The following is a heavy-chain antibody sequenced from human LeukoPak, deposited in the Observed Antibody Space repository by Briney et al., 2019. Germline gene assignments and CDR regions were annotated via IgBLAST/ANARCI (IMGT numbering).Heavy chain of an antibody. D-gene: IGHD3-3*01. V-gene: IGHV4-4*02. CDR2: IYHSGTT. CDR3: ARGRNLEWFDY. J-gene: IGHJ5*01. CDR1: GGSISSSNW. Sequence: PSETLSLTCAVSGGSISSSNWWSWVRQPPGMGLQWIGEIYHSGTTNYNTLLKSRVTISVDTSKNQFSLKLNSVTAADTAVYYCARGRNLEWFDYWGQGTLVTVSS.